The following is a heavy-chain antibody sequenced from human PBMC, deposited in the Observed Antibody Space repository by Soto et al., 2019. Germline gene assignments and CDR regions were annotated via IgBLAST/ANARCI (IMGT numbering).Heavy chain of an antibody. V-gene: IGHV4-34*01. CDR3: ARVGLAPFGYCSGGSCRSKARGWFDP. D-gene: IGHD2-15*01. CDR2: INHSGST. CDR1: GGSFSGYY. Sequence: PSETLSLTCAVYGGSFSGYYWSWIRQPPGKWLEWIGEINHSGSTNYNPSLKSRVTISVDTSKNQFSLKLSSVTAADTAVYYCARVGLAPFGYCSGGSCRSKARGWFDPWGQGXLVTVYS. J-gene: IGHJ5*02.